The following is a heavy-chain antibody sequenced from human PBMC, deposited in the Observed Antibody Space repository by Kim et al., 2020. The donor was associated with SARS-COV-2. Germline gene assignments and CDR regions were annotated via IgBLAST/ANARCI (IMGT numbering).Heavy chain of an antibody. CDR2: ISYDGRNK. D-gene: IGHD2-2*01. Sequence: GGSLRLSCAASGFTFSSYAMHWVRQAPGKGLEWVAVISYDGRNKYYADSVKGRFTISRDNSKNTLYLQMNSLRAEDTAVYYCARAWGPAAVDYWGQGTLVTVSS. V-gene: IGHV3-30*04. CDR1: GFTFSSYA. J-gene: IGHJ4*02. CDR3: ARAWGPAAVDY.